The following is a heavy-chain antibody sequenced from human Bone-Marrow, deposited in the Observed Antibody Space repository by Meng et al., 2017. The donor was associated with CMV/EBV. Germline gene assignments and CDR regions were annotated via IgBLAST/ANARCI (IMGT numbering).Heavy chain of an antibody. J-gene: IGHJ6*02. V-gene: IGHV4-59*01. CDR1: GGSISSYY. D-gene: IGHD3-3*01. Sequence: SEPLSLTCTVSGGSISSYYWSWIRQPPGKGLEWIGYIYYSGSTNYNPSLKSRVTISVDTSKNQFSLKLSSVTAADTAVYYCARNTLYYDFWSGYYDYYGMDVWGQGTTVTVSS. CDR3: ARNTLYYDFWSGYYDYYGMDV. CDR2: IYYSGST.